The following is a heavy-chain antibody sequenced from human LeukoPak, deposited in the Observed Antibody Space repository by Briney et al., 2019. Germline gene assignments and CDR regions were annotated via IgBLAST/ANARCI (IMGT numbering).Heavy chain of an antibody. V-gene: IGHV4-4*07. Sequence: SETLSLTCAVYGGSFSGYYWSWIRQPAGKGLEWIGRIYTSGSTNYNPSLKSRVTMSVDTSKNQFSLKLSSVTAADTAVYYCARDDGPSYGGNSGFDYWGQGTLVTVSS. J-gene: IGHJ4*02. D-gene: IGHD4-23*01. CDR2: IYTSGST. CDR1: GGSFSGYY. CDR3: ARDDGPSYGGNSGFDY.